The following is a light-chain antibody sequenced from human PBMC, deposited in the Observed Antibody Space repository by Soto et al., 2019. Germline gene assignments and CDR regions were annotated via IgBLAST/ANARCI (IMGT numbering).Light chain of an antibody. V-gene: IGLV2-14*01. J-gene: IGLJ3*02. CDR1: SSDVGAYNY. CDR3: SSYTSSSTWV. CDR2: EVR. Sequence: QSVLTQPASASGSPGQSITISCTGTSSDVGAYNYVSWYQQHPGKAPKLMIYEVRNRPSGVSDRFSGSRSGNTASLTISGLQAEDESDYYCSSYTSSSTWVFGGGTQLTVL.